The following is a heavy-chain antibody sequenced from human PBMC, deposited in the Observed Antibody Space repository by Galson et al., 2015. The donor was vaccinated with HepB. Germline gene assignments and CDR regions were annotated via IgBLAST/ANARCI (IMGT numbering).Heavy chain of an antibody. CDR3: ARDPSYSGDDWGFFDY. CDR1: GGSISSGDYY. D-gene: IGHD5-12*01. V-gene: IGHV4-31*03. CDR2: IYYSGST. J-gene: IGHJ4*02. Sequence: LSLTCTVSGGSISSGDYYWNWLRQHPGKGLEWIGYIYYSGSTYYNPSLKSRVTISVDTSKNQFSLKLSSVTAADTAVYYCARDPSYSGDDWGFFDYWGQGTLVTVSS.